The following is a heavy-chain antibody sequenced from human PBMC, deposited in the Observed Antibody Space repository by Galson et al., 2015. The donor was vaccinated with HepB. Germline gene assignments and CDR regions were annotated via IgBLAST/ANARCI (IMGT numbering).Heavy chain of an antibody. V-gene: IGHV3-23*01. CDR3: AAIRGSGTPGDY. J-gene: IGHJ4*02. D-gene: IGHD3-10*01. Sequence: SLRLSCAASGITFTSYGMTWVRQAPGKGLEWVSSIRGSGEVTYYADSVKGRFTISRDISKNTLYLQMHSLRVEDTAVYYCAAIRGSGTPGDYWGQGTLVTVSS. CDR1: GITFTSYG. CDR2: IRGSGEVT.